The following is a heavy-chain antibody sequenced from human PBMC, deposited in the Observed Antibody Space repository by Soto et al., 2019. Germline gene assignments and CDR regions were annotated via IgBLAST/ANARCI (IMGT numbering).Heavy chain of an antibody. Sequence: GGSLRLSCAASGFTFSSYGMHWVRQAPGKGLEWVAVIWYDGSNKYYADSVKGRFTISRDNSKNTLYLQMNSLRAEDTAVYYCARYSWYYDILTGYYKSLYYFDYWGQGTLVTGLL. CDR2: IWYDGSNK. V-gene: IGHV3-33*01. D-gene: IGHD3-9*01. J-gene: IGHJ4*02. CDR1: GFTFSSYG. CDR3: ARYSWYYDILTGYYKSLYYFDY.